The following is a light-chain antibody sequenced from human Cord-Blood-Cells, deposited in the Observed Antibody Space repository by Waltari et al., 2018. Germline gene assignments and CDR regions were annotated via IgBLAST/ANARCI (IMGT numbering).Light chain of an antibody. V-gene: IGKV3-15*01. Sequence: EIVMTQSPATPSVSPGERATLSCRASQSVSSNLAWYQQKPGQAPMLLIYGASTRATGIPARFSGSGSGTEFTLTISSLQSEDFAVYYCQQYNNWPRWTFGQGTKVEIK. CDR3: QQYNNWPRWT. J-gene: IGKJ1*01. CDR1: QSVSSN. CDR2: GAS.